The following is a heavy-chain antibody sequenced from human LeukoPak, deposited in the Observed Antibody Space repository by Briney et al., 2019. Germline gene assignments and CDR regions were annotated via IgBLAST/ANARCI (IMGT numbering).Heavy chain of an antibody. D-gene: IGHD3-22*01. Sequence: ASVKVSCKVSGYTLTELSMHWVRQAPGKGLEWMGGLDPEDGETIYAQKFQGRVTMTEDTSTDTAYMELSSLRSEDTAVYYCATDYDSSGYYQFDYWGQGTLVTVSS. CDR1: GYTLTELS. J-gene: IGHJ4*02. V-gene: IGHV1-24*01. CDR3: ATDYDSSGYYQFDY. CDR2: LDPEDGET.